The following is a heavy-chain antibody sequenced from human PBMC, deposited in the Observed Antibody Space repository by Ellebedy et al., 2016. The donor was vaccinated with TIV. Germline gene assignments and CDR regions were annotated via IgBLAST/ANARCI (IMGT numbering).Heavy chain of an antibody. CDR3: AKIVSGGASFDP. Sequence: MPSETLSLTCAVYGESFSGYYWSWIRQSPGKGLEWIGYITPSGSTNYNPSLKSRVTMSRDPSKNSLSLHLASVTATDTAIYYCAKIVSGGASFDPWGQGTLVTVSS. D-gene: IGHD3-16*01. J-gene: IGHJ5*02. CDR1: GESFSGYY. V-gene: IGHV4-59*01. CDR2: ITPSGST.